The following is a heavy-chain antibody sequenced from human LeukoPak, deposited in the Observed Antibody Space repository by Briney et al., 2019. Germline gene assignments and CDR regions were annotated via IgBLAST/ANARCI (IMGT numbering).Heavy chain of an antibody. Sequence: GGSLRLSCAASGFTFDDYAMHWVRQAPGKGLEWVSGISWNSDSIGYADSVKGRFTISRDNAKNSLYLQMNSLRAEDTAVYYCARDASPDYYGSGSYYYGMDVWGQGTTVTVSS. D-gene: IGHD3-10*01. CDR3: ARDASPDYYGSGSYYYGMDV. J-gene: IGHJ6*02. CDR1: GFTFDDYA. V-gene: IGHV3-9*01. CDR2: ISWNSDSI.